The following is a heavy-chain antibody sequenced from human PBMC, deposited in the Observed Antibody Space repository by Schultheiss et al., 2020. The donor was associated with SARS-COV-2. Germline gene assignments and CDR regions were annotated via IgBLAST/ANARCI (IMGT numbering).Heavy chain of an antibody. Sequence: GGSLRLSCAASGFTFSSYGMHWVRQAPGKGLEWVAVISYDGSNKYYADSVKGRFTISRDNSKNTLYLQMNSLRAEDTAVYYCATLWGGNYDYVWGSYRSTPPDAFDIWGQGTTVTVSS. CDR3: ATLWGGNYDYVWGSYRSTPPDAFDI. CDR1: GFTFSSYG. V-gene: IGHV3-30*03. J-gene: IGHJ3*02. D-gene: IGHD3-16*02. CDR2: ISYDGSNK.